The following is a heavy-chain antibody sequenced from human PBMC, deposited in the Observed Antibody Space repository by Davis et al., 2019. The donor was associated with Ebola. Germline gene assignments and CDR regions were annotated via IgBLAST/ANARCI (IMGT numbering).Heavy chain of an antibody. J-gene: IGHJ4*02. CDR1: GGSIDSGGYY. D-gene: IGHD7-27*01. V-gene: IGHV4-61*08. CDR3: ARLASLGHFDY. CDR2: VYYSGST. Sequence: MPSETLSLTCTVSGGSIDSGGYYWSWIRQPPGKGLEWIGYVYYSGSTHYNPSLKSRVTISVDTSKNQFSLRLTSVTAADTAVYYCARLASLGHFDYWGQGTLVPVSS.